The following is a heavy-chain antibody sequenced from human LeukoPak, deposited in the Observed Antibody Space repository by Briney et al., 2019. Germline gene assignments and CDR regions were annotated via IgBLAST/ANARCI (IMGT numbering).Heavy chain of an antibody. Sequence: GRSLRLSCAASGFTFSSYGMHWVRQAPGKGLEWVAVIWYDGSNKYYADSVKGRFTISRDNSKNTLYLQMNSLRAEDTAVYYCAKLARGGGQFFDYWGQGTLVTVSS. CDR3: AKLARGGGQFFDY. D-gene: IGHD2-15*01. V-gene: IGHV3-33*06. CDR2: IWYDGSNK. CDR1: GFTFSSYG. J-gene: IGHJ4*02.